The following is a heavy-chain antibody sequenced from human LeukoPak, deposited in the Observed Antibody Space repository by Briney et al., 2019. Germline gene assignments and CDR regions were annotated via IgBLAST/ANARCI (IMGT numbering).Heavy chain of an antibody. CDR3: ASGSYYFDSSGYYFNY. CDR1: GVTVSINY. D-gene: IGHD3-22*01. V-gene: IGHV3-53*04. CDR2: IYSGGTT. Sequence: GGSLRLSCAASGVTVSINYMSWVRQAPRKGLEWGSVIYSGGTTYYAESVKGRFTISRHNSMNTLYLQMNSLRAEDTPVYYCASGSYYFDSSGYYFNYWGQGTLVTVSS. J-gene: IGHJ4*02.